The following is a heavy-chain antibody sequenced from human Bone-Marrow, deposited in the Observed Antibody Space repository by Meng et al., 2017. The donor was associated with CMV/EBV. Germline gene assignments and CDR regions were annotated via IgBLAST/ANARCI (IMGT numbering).Heavy chain of an antibody. CDR2: IYYSGST. Sequence: SETLSLTCTVSGGSISSSSYYWGWIRQPPGKGLEWIGSIYYSGSTYYNPSLKSRVSISVDTSKNQFSLRLSSVTAADTATYYCAGQGCSRGTCYSSWGQGTLVTVSS. CDR1: GGSISSSSYY. V-gene: IGHV4-39*01. J-gene: IGHJ4*02. CDR3: AGQGCSRGTCYSS. D-gene: IGHD2-15*01.